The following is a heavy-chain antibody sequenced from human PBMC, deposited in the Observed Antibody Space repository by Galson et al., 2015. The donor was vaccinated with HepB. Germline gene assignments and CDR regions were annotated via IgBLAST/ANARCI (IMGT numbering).Heavy chain of an antibody. D-gene: IGHD6-19*01. CDR2: ISAYNGNT. Sequence: SVKVSCKASGYTFTSYGISWVRQAPGQGLEWMGWISAYNGNTNYAQKLQGRVTMTTDTSTSTAYMELRSLRSDDTAVYYCARLRAVAGTEGFDYWGQGTLVTVSS. CDR3: ARLRAVAGTEGFDY. J-gene: IGHJ4*02. CDR1: GYTFTSYG. V-gene: IGHV1-18*01.